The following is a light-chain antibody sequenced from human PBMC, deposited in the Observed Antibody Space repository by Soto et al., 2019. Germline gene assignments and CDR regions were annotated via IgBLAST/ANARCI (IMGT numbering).Light chain of an antibody. J-gene: IGKJ4*01. CDR3: QQRSNWPLT. V-gene: IGKV3D-20*02. Sequence: EIVLTQSPGTLSLSPGERATLSCRGSESVTSRYLAWYQQKPGQAPRILIFGASSRASGIPDRFSGSGSGTDFTLTITSLEPEDFAVYYCQQRSNWPLTFGGGTKVDIK. CDR2: GAS. CDR1: ESVTSRY.